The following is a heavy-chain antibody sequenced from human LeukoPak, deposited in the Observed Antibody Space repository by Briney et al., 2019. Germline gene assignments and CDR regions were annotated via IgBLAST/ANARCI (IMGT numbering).Heavy chain of an antibody. Sequence: PGGSLRLSCAASGLSFSSYAMNWVRQAPGKGLEWVSVISGSGGSTDYADSVKGRFTISRDNSKNTLYLQMNSLRAEDTAIYYCAKSVTTFNWYFDLWGRGTLVTVSS. J-gene: IGHJ2*01. CDR1: GLSFSSYA. D-gene: IGHD4-17*01. CDR3: AKSVTTFNWYFDL. V-gene: IGHV3-23*01. CDR2: ISGSGGST.